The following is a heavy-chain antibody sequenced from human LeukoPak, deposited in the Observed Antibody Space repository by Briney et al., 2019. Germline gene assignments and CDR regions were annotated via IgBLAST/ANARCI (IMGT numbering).Heavy chain of an antibody. CDR3: AREDCSSTSCYWLDY. CDR1: GFTFSSYS. CDR2: ISSSSSYI. Sequence: GGSLRLSCAASGFTFSSYSMNWVRQAPGRGLEWVSSISSSSSYIYYADSVKGRFTISRDNAKNSLYLQMNSLRAEDTAVYYCAREDCSSTSCYWLDYWGQGTLVTVSS. D-gene: IGHD2-2*01. J-gene: IGHJ4*02. V-gene: IGHV3-21*01.